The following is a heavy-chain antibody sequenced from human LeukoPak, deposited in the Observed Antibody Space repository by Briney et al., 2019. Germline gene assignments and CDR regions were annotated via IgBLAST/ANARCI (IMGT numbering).Heavy chain of an antibody. D-gene: IGHD6-6*01. V-gene: IGHV3-30-3*01. CDR2: ISYDGSNK. CDR3: ARDNNIAARPSGFDY. Sequence: GRSLRLSCAASGFTFSSYAMHWVRQAPGKGLEWVAVISYDGSNKYYADSVKGRFTISRDNSKNTLYLQMNSLRAEDTAVYYCARDNNIAARPSGFDYWGQGTLVTVSS. CDR1: GFTFSSYA. J-gene: IGHJ4*02.